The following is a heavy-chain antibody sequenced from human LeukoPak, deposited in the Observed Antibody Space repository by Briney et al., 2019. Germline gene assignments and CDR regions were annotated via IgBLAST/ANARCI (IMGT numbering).Heavy chain of an antibody. CDR3: ASGWPRGYYYYMDV. J-gene: IGHJ6*03. Sequence: SVKVSCKASGGTFSSYAISWVRQAPGQGLEWMGGIIPIFGTANYAQKFQGRVTITTDESTSTAYMELSSLRSEDTAVYYYASGWPRGYYYYMDVWGKGTTVTVSS. CDR1: GGTFSSYA. CDR2: IIPIFGTA. D-gene: IGHD5-24*01. V-gene: IGHV1-69*05.